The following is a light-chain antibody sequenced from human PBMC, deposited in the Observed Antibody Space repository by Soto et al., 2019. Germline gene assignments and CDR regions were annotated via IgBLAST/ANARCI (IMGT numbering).Light chain of an antibody. CDR2: DVS. V-gene: IGLV2-14*03. J-gene: IGLJ3*02. CDR3: SSYIFGDTPWV. Sequence: QSGLTQPASVSGSPGQSITISCTGTSSDIGSYNYVSWYQQHPGKAPKHMIYDVSNRPSGVSNRFFGSKSGNTASLTISGLQAEDEADYYCSSYIFGDTPWVFGGGTKLTVL. CDR1: SSDIGSYNY.